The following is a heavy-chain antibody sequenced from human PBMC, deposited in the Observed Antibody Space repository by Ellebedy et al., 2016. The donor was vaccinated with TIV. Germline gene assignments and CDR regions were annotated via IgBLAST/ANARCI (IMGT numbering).Heavy chain of an antibody. CDR3: ARDRGYDFWSGYYGGFDY. J-gene: IGHJ4*02. D-gene: IGHD3-3*01. V-gene: IGHV4-61*02. Sequence: SETLSLXCTVSGGSISSGSYYWSWIRQPAGKGLEWIGRIYTSGSTNYNPSLKSRVTMSVDTSKNQFSLKLSSVTAADTAVYYCARDRGYDFWSGYYGGFDYWGQGTLVTVSS. CDR1: GGSISSGSYY. CDR2: IYTSGST.